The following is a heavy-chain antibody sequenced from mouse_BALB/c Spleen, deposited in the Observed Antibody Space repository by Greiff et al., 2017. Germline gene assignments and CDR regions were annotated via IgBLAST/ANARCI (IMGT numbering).Heavy chain of an antibody. CDR2: IWAGGST. Sequence: VKLMESGPGLVAPSQSLSITCTVSGFSLTSYGVHWVRQPPGKGLEWLGVIWAGGSTNYNSALMSRLSISKDNSKSQVFLKMNSLQTDDTAMYYCARDLGRRFAYWGQGTLVTVSA. CDR1: GFSLTSYG. CDR3: ARDLGRRFAY. D-gene: IGHD4-1*01. V-gene: IGHV2-9*02. J-gene: IGHJ3*01.